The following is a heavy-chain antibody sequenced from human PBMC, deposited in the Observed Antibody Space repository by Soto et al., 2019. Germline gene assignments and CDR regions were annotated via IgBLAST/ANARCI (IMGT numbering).Heavy chain of an antibody. D-gene: IGHD1-26*01. J-gene: IGHJ4*02. Sequence: QVQLVQSGAEVKKPGSSVKVSCKASGGTFSSYAISWVRQAPGQGLEWMGGIIPIFGTANYAQKFQGRVTINADASTRTAYMELRSLRSEDTDVYYCARQLVGATTGFDYWGQGTLVTVSS. V-gene: IGHV1-69*01. CDR1: GGTFSSYA. CDR3: ARQLVGATTGFDY. CDR2: IIPIFGTA.